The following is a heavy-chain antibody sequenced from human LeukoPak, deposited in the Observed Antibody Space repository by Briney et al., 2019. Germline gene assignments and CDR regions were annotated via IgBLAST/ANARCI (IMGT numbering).Heavy chain of an antibody. Sequence: SETLSLTCAVYGGSFSGYYWSWIRQSPGKGLEWIGEINHSGSTNYNPSLKSRVTISVDTSKNQFSLKLSSVTAADTAVYYCARGQSQNYYDSSGYPDYWGQGTLVTVSS. V-gene: IGHV4-34*01. CDR2: INHSGST. CDR3: ARGQSQNYYDSSGYPDY. D-gene: IGHD3-22*01. CDR1: GGSFSGYY. J-gene: IGHJ4*02.